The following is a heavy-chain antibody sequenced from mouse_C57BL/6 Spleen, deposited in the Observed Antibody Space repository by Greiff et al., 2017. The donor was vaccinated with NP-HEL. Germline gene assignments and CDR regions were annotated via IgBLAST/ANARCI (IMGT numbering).Heavy chain of an antibody. CDR2: IDPSDSET. Sequence: QVQLKQPGAELVRPGSSVKLSCKASGYTFTSYWMHWVKQRPIQGLEWIGNIDPSDSETHYNQKFKDKATLTVDKSSSTAYMQLSSLTSEDSAVYYCARAPNYGSSHYFDYWGQGTTLTVSS. J-gene: IGHJ2*01. V-gene: IGHV1-52*01. CDR1: GYTFTSYW. CDR3: ARAPNYGSSHYFDY. D-gene: IGHD1-1*01.